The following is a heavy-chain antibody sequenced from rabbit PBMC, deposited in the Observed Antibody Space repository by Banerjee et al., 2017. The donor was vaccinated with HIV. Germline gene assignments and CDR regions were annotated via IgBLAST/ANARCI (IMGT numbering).Heavy chain of an antibody. CDR3: ARDMFSGYGPFNL. CDR1: GFDFSSYG. V-gene: IGHV1S7*01. J-gene: IGHJ4*01. Sequence: QQLEESGGGLVQPGGSLTLSCKVSGFDFSSYGISWVRQAPGKGLEWIGCIYTGGGSTYYASWVNGRFTLSRDNAQNTVSLQMNSLTAADTATYFCARDMFSGYGPFNLWGPGTLVTVS. D-gene: IGHD6-1*01. CDR2: IYTGGGST.